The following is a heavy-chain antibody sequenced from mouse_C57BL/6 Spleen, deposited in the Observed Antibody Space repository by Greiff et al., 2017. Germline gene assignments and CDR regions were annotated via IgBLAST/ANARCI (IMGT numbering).Heavy chain of an antibody. J-gene: IGHJ3*01. CDR3: AREGYGSSYGFAY. V-gene: IGHV5-4*01. D-gene: IGHD1-1*01. Sequence: EVKLVESGGGLVKPGGSLKLSCAASGFTFSSYAMSWVRQTPEKRLEWVATISDGGSYTYYPDNVKGRFTISRDNAKNNLYLQMSRLKSEDTAMYYCAREGYGSSYGFAYWGQGTLVTVSA. CDR2: ISDGGSYT. CDR1: GFTFSSYA.